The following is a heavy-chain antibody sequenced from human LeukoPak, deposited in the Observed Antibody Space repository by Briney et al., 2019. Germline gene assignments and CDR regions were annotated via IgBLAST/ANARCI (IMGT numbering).Heavy chain of an antibody. CDR1: GGSLSSYY. CDR3: ARVFYYGSGTFDL. Sequence: SETLSLTCTVSGGSLSSYYWSWIRQPPGKGLEWVGYIYYSGSTTYNPSLRSRVTISVDTSKNQFSLKLSSVTAADTAVYYCARVFYYGSGTFDLWGRGTLVTVSS. J-gene: IGHJ2*01. CDR2: IYYSGST. D-gene: IGHD3-10*01. V-gene: IGHV4-59*01.